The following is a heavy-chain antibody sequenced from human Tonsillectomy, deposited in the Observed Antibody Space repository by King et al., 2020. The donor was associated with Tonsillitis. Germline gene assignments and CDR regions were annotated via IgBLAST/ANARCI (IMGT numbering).Heavy chain of an antibody. D-gene: IGHD6-19*01. J-gene: IGHJ4*02. Sequence: VQLVESGGGVVQPGRSLRLSCAASGFTFSSYGMHWVRQAPGKGLEWVAVISYDGSTKYYADSVKGRFTVSRDNSKNTLFLQMKSLRNEDTAVYYCAKRRSGWLQFDYWGQGTLVTVSS. CDR1: GFTFSSYG. CDR2: ISYDGSTK. V-gene: IGHV3-30*18. CDR3: AKRRSGWLQFDY.